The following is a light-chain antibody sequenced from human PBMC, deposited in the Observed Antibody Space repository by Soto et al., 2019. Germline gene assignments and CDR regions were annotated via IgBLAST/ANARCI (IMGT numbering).Light chain of an antibody. CDR1: SSNIGGNS. J-gene: IGLJ1*01. Sequence: QSVLTQPPSVSASPGQSVTISCSGISSNIGGNSVSWYQQLPGTAPKLLIYDDDKRPSGIPDRFSGSKSGTSATLGITGFQTGDEADYYCGSWDSSLSAYVFGTGTKVT. V-gene: IGLV1-51*01. CDR2: DDD. CDR3: GSWDSSLSAYV.